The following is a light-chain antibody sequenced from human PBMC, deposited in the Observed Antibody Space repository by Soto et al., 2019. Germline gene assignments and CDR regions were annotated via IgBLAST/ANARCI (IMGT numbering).Light chain of an antibody. CDR2: KAS. CDR3: QQYNSYSWT. J-gene: IGKJ1*01. Sequence: DIQMTQSPSTLSASVGDRVTITCRASQSISSWLAWYQQKPGKAPKLLIYKASSLESGVPSRFSGSGSGTEFTLTISSLQPDDFATYYCQQYNSYSWTFGQGIKAAIK. CDR1: QSISSW. V-gene: IGKV1-5*03.